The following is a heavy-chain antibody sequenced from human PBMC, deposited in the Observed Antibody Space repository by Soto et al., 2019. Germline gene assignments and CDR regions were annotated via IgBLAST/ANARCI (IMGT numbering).Heavy chain of an antibody. Sequence: QVQLQESGPGLVKSSETLSLTCTVSGGSISSHYWSWIRQPPGKGLGWIGYVYYSGSTNYNHSLKSRVSISVDTSNKHFSLKLTSVTTADTAMYYCAREGVPRQQVYYYGLDVWGQGTTVSVSS. D-gene: IGHD6-13*01. V-gene: IGHV4-59*11. J-gene: IGHJ6*02. CDR1: GGSISSHY. CDR3: AREGVPRQQVYYYGLDV. CDR2: VYYSGST.